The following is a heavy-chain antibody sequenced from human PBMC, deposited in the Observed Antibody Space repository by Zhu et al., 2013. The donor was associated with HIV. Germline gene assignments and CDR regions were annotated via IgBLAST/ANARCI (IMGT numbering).Heavy chain of an antibody. J-gene: IGHJ4*02. CDR3: GKKGGTSGTTDYLDY. D-gene: IGHD1-1*01. CDR2: ISGSGGNT. Sequence: EVQLLESGGGLVQPGGSLRLSCAASGFTFSGYAMSWVRQAPGKGLEWVSVISGSGGNTKYADSVKGRFTISRDNSKNMLYLQMNSLRAEDTAIFYXGKKGGTSGTTDYLDYWGQGTLVTVSS. CDR1: GFTFSGYA. V-gene: IGHV3-23*01.